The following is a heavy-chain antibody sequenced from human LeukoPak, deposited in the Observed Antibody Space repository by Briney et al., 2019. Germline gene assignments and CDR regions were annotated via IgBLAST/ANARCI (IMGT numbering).Heavy chain of an antibody. V-gene: IGHV1-69*04. CDR3: ARAVDYYDSSGYYSYIDY. CDR1: GGTFSSYA. J-gene: IGHJ4*02. D-gene: IGHD3-22*01. Sequence: SVKVSCKASGGTFSSYAISWVRQAPGQGLEWMGRIIPILGIANYAQKFQGRVTITADKSTSTAYMELSSLRSEDTAVYYCARAVDYYDSSGYYSYIDYWGQGTLVTVSS. CDR2: IIPILGIA.